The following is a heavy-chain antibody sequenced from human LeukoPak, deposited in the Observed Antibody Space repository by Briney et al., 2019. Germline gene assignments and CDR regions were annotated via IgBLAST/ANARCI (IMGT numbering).Heavy chain of an antibody. CDR2: IYGNDAK. CDR3: AHIYRGRYKPAYYFYYMDV. V-gene: IGHV2-5*01. Sequence: SGPTLVKPTQTLTLTCTFSGFSLSTGDVGVGWIRQPPGKALEWLALIYGNDAKGYSPSLKNRLTITKDSSKNHVVLIMTNMDPVDAATYFCAHIYRGRYKPAYYFYYMDVWGKGTTVTVSS. J-gene: IGHJ6*03. CDR1: GFSLSTGDVG. D-gene: IGHD3-9*01.